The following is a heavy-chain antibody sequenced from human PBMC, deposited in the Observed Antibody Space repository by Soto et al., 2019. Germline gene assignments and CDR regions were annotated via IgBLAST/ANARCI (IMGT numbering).Heavy chain of an antibody. D-gene: IGHD1-1*01. CDR1: GGSISSDSYY. CDR3: ARRYGYSFDY. Sequence: SETLSLTCTVSGGSISSDSYYWSWIRQPPGKGLEWIGDIYYSGNTNYNPSLKSRVTISVDTSKNQFSLKLSSVTAADTAVYYCARRYGYSFDYWGQGTLVTVSS. V-gene: IGHV4-61*01. J-gene: IGHJ4*02. CDR2: IYYSGNT.